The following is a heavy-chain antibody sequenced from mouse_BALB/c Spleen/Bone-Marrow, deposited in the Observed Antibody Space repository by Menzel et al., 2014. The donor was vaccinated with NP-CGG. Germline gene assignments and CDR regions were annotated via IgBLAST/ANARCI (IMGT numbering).Heavy chain of an antibody. CDR1: GDSITSGY. CDR2: ISYSGST. CDR3: ATYDGYCFDY. Sequence: EVKLLESGPSLVKPSQTLSLTCSVTGDSITSGYWNWIRKFPGNKLEYMGYISYSGSTYYNPSLKSRIFITRDASKNXYYLQLNSVTTEDTATYYCATYDGYCFDYWGQGTTLTVSS. J-gene: IGHJ2*01. D-gene: IGHD2-3*01. V-gene: IGHV3-8*02.